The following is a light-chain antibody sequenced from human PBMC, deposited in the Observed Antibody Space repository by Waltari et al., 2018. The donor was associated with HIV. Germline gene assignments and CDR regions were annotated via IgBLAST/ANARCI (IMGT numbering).Light chain of an antibody. Sequence: QSILTQPPSASGTPGQRVTNSCSGSSSNIGSNAGKGYQQLPGPAPKLHIHSIKDRTSGVRALFSGSKSGSSASLASSVLQSEEEADYHCAAWGDSVNGVVFGGGTKLTVL. CDR2: SIK. V-gene: IGLV1-44*01. J-gene: IGLJ2*01. CDR3: AAWGDSVNGVV. CDR1: SSNIGSNA.